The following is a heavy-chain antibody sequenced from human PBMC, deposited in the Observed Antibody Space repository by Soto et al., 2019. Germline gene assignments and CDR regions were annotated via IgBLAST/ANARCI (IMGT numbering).Heavy chain of an antibody. CDR3: AKDDLNRITMIVELLFDY. Sequence: GGSLRLSCAASGFTFSSYAMSWVRQAPGKGLEWVSAISGSGGSTYYADSVKGRFTISRDNSKNTLYLQMNSLRAEDTAVYYCAKDDLNRITMIVELLFDYWGQGTLVTVSS. CDR1: GFTFSSYA. D-gene: IGHD3-22*01. CDR2: ISGSGGST. J-gene: IGHJ4*02. V-gene: IGHV3-23*01.